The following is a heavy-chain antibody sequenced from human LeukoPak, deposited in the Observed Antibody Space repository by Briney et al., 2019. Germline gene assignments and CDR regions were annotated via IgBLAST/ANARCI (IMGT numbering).Heavy chain of an antibody. J-gene: IGHJ4*02. V-gene: IGHV3-21*01. D-gene: IGHD5-12*01. CDR2: ISSSSSYI. Sequence: PGGSLRLSCAASGFTFSSYSMNWVRQAPGKGLEWVSSISSSSSYIYYADSVKGRFTISRDNAKNSLYLQMNSLRAEDTAVYYCARDGRGSGYDHYFDYWGQGTLVTVSS. CDR1: GFTFSSYS. CDR3: ARDGRGSGYDHYFDY.